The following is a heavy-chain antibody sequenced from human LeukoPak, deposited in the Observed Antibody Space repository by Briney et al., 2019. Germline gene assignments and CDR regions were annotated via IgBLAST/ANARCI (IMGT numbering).Heavy chain of an antibody. Sequence: PGGSLRLSCAASGFTFRSYAMNWVRQAPGKGLEWVSAISGTGDSPHYADSVKGRFTISRDNSKNTLYLQMNSLRAEDTAFYYCAKHIGWFDPWGQGTLVTVSS. CDR3: AKHIGWFDP. J-gene: IGHJ5*02. CDR1: GFTFRSYA. V-gene: IGHV3-23*01. CDR2: ISGTGDSP.